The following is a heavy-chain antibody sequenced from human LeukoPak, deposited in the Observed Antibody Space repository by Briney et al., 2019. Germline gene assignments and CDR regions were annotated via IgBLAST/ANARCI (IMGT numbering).Heavy chain of an antibody. CDR3: ARAGDDYENYFDY. D-gene: IGHD4-17*01. V-gene: IGHV3-23*01. CDR2: ISGSGGST. J-gene: IGHJ4*02. CDR1: GFTFSSYG. Sequence: GGSLRLSCAASGFTFSSYGMSWVRQAPGKGLEWVSAISGSGGSTYYADSVKGRFTISRDNSKNTLYLQMNSLRAEDTAVYYCARAGDDYENYFDYWGQGTLVTVSS.